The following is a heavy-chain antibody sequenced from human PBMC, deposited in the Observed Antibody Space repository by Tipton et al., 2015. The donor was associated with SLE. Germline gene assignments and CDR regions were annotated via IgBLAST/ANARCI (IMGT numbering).Heavy chain of an antibody. Sequence: SLRLSCAASGFTFSSYGMHWVRQAPGKGLEWVAVIWYDGSNKYYADSVKGRFTISRDNSKNTLYLQMNSLRAEDTAMYYCAKGKEQQLVLDYWGQGTLVTVSS. V-gene: IGHV3-30*18. CDR2: IWYDGSNK. CDR1: GFTFSSYG. J-gene: IGHJ4*02. D-gene: IGHD6-13*01. CDR3: AKGKEQQLVLDY.